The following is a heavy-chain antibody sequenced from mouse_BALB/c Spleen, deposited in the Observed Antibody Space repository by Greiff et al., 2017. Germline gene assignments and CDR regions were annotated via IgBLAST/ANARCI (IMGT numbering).Heavy chain of an antibody. D-gene: IGHD2-4*01. CDR1: GFSLTSYG. CDR2: IWSGGST. J-gene: IGHJ2*01. V-gene: IGHV2-2*02. Sequence: QVQLQQSGPGLVQPSQCLSITCTASGFSLTSYGVHWVRQSPGKGLEWLGVIWSGGSTDYNAAFISRLSISKDNSKSQVFFKMSSLQANDTAIYYCARNCGDYDGVIDYWGQGTTLTVSS. CDR3: ARNCGDYDGVIDY.